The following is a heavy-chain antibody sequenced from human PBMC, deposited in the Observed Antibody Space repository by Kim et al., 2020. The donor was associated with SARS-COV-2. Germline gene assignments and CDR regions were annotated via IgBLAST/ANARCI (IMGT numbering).Heavy chain of an antibody. CDR1: GGSISSGGYY. J-gene: IGHJ3*02. D-gene: IGHD3-10*01. Sequence: SETLSLTCTVSGGSISSGGYYWSWIRQHPGKGLEWIGYIYYSGSTYYNPSLKSRVTISVDTSKNQFSLKLSSVTAADTAVYYCARASVWFGELCAFDIWGQGTMVTVSS. V-gene: IGHV4-31*03. CDR3: ARASVWFGELCAFDI. CDR2: IYYSGST.